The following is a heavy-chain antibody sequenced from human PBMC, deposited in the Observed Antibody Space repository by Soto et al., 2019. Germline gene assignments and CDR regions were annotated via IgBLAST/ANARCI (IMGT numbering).Heavy chain of an antibody. CDR2: IFHSGTT. D-gene: IGHD2-15*01. CDR1: GYSSSSDYY. CDR3: ARVTLSYCSGGSCYQSNFDY. J-gene: IGHJ4*02. V-gene: IGHV4-38-2*01. Sequence: SETLSLTCAVSGYSSSSDYYWGWIRQPPGKGLEWIGSIFHSGTTSYNPSLKSRITISVDTSKNQFSLKLISVTAAATAVDLCARVTLSYCSGGSCYQSNFDYWGQGTLVPVSS.